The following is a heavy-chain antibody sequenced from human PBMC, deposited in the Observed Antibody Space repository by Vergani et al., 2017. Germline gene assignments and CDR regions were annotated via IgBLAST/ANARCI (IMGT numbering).Heavy chain of an antibody. V-gene: IGHV3-74*01. J-gene: IGHJ3*02. D-gene: IGHD7-27*01. Sequence: EVQMVESGGGLVQPGGSLRLSCAASGFTFSSYWMYWVRHAPGKGLEWVSLINPDGSSTNYADSVKGRFTISRDNAKNTLHLQMNSLRAEDTAVYYCTRAVWGTSDIWGQGTMVTVSS. CDR1: GFTFSSYW. CDR3: TRAVWGTSDI. CDR2: INPDGSST.